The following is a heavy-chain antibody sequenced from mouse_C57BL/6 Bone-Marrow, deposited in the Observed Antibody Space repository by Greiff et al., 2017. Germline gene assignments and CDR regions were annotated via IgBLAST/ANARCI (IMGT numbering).Heavy chain of an antibody. Sequence: QVQLQQPGAELVKPGASVKLSCKASGYTFTNYWMHWVKQRPGQGLEWIGMMHPSGGSTDYNEKFKSEATLSVDKSSRTAYMELSSLTSEDSAVYYCARSHDYGNNTMDYGGRGTSVTVSS. D-gene: IGHD2-4*01. CDR1: GYTFTNYW. V-gene: IGHV1-64*01. CDR3: ARSHDYGNNTMDY. CDR2: MHPSGGST. J-gene: IGHJ4*01.